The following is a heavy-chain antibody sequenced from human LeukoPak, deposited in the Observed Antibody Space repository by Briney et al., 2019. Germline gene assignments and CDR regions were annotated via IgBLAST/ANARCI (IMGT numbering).Heavy chain of an antibody. CDR1: GYTLTELS. Sequence: ASVKVSSKVSGYTLTELSMHWVRQAPGKGLEWMGGFDPEDGETIYAQKFQGRVTMTEDTSTDTAYMELSSLRSEDTAVYYCATWVVVAATNTYFDYWGQGTLVTVSS. V-gene: IGHV1-24*01. CDR3: ATWVVVAATNTYFDY. CDR2: FDPEDGET. D-gene: IGHD2-15*01. J-gene: IGHJ4*02.